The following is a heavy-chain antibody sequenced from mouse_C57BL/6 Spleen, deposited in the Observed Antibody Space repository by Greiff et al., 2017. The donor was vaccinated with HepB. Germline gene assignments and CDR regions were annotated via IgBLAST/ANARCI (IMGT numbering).Heavy chain of an antibody. Sequence: EVMLVESGGGLVKPGGSLKLSCAASGFTFSDYGMHWVRQAPEKGLEWVAYISSGSSTIYYADTVKGRFTISRDNAKNTLFLQMTSLRSEDTAMYYCARTDSLYFDYWGQGTTLTVSS. CDR2: ISSGSSTI. CDR3: ARTDSLYFDY. J-gene: IGHJ2*01. CDR1: GFTFSDYG. V-gene: IGHV5-17*01.